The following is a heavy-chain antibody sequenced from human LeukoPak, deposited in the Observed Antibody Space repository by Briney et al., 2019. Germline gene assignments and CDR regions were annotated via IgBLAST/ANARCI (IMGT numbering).Heavy chain of an antibody. J-gene: IGHJ6*02. CDR2: IYHSGSA. CDR3: ARRRRDGYPDV. V-gene: IGHV4-59*11. Sequence: PSETLSLTCSVSGGSISSHSWSWIRQPPGKELEWIAYIYHSGSADYNPSLKSRVTISVDTSKNEVSLKLRSVTAADTAVYYCARRRRDGYPDVWGQGTTVTVSS. CDR1: GGSISSHS. D-gene: IGHD5-24*01.